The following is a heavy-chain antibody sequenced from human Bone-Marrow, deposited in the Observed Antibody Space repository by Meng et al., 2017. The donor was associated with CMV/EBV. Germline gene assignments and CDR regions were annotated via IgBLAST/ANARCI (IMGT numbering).Heavy chain of an antibody. V-gene: IGHV4-61*01. CDR1: GGSVSSGSYY. CDR3: ARGRDFWSGLDYYYGMDV. CDR2: VYYSGLT. J-gene: IGHJ6*02. Sequence: GSLRLSCTVSGGSVSSGSYYWSWIRQPPGKGLEWIGYVYYSGLTNYNPSLKSRVTISLDTSKNQFSLKLSSVTAADTAVYYCARGRDFWSGLDYYYGMDVWGQGTTVTVSS. D-gene: IGHD3-3*01.